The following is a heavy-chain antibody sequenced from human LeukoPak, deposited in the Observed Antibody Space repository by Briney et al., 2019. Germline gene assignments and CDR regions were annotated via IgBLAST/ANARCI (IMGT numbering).Heavy chain of an antibody. J-gene: IGHJ5*02. V-gene: IGHV3-33*08. D-gene: IGHD4-23*01. CDR3: ARESTPVGFDP. Sequence: PGGSLRLSCAASGFTFSSYAMHWVRQAPGKGLEWVAVIWYDGSNKYYADSVKGRFTISRDNSKNTLYLQMNSLRAEDTAVYYCARESTPVGFDPWGQGTLVTVSS. CDR2: IWYDGSNK. CDR1: GFTFSSYA.